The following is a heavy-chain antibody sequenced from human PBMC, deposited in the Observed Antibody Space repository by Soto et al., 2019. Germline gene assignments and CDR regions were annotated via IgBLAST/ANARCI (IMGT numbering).Heavy chain of an antibody. J-gene: IGHJ5*02. CDR1: AGSVSSGSYY. Sequence: PSETLSLTCTVSAGSVSSGSYYWSCMRQPPGKGLEWIGYIYYSGGTNYNPSLKSRVTISVDTSKNQFSLKLSSVTAADTAVYYCARDRQQLGWFDPWGQGTLVTVSS. CDR2: IYYSGGT. V-gene: IGHV4-61*01. CDR3: ARDRQQLGWFDP. D-gene: IGHD6-13*01.